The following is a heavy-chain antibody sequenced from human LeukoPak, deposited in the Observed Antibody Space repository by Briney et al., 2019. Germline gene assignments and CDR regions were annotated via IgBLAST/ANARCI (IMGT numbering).Heavy chain of an antibody. D-gene: IGHD5-18*01. J-gene: IGHJ5*02. V-gene: IGHV1-2*02. CDR2: INPNSGGT. CDR1: GYTFTGYY. Sequence: ASVKVSCKASGYTFTGYYRHWVRQAPGQGLEWMGWINPNSGGTNYAQKFQGRVTMTRDTSISTAYMELSRLRSDDTAVYYCARDTAMVTYWFDPWGQGTLVTVSS. CDR3: ARDTAMVTYWFDP.